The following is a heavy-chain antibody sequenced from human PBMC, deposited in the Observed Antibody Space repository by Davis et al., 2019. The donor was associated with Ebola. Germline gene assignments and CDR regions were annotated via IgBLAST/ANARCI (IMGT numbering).Heavy chain of an antibody. Sequence: HSQTLSLTCAISGDSVSGNSGAWNWIRQSPSRGLEWLGRTYNSSKWFNDYAVSVKSRMTINQDTSNNQFSLQLNSVNPEDTAVYYCARRTTVTKDFDSWGQGTLVTVSS. J-gene: IGHJ4*02. D-gene: IGHD4-17*01. CDR2: TYNSSKWFN. V-gene: IGHV6-1*01. CDR1: GDSVSGNSGA. CDR3: ARRTTVTKDFDS.